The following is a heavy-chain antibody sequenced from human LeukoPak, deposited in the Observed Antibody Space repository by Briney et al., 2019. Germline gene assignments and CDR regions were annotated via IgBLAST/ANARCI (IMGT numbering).Heavy chain of an antibody. D-gene: IGHD6-19*01. V-gene: IGHV6-1*01. CDR2: TYYRSKWYY. J-gene: IGHJ4*02. Sequence: SQTLSLTCGISGDSISSTSAGWNWIRQSPSRGLEWLGRTYYRSKWYYDYAVSVNGRLTINPDTSKSQFSLQLNSVTPEDTAVYYCARGVAGTGFDYWGQGSLVTVSS. CDR1: GDSISSTSAG. CDR3: ARGVAGTGFDY.